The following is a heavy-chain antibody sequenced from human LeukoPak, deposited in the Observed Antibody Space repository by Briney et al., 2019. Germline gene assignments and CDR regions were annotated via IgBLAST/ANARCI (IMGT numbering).Heavy chain of an antibody. D-gene: IGHD5-24*01. Sequence: GASVKVSCKASGGTFSSYAISWVRQAPGQGLEWMGRIIPIFGTANYAQKFQGRVTITTDESTSTAYMELSGLRSEDTAVYYCARGYGGDGYNFRFDIWGQGTMVTVSS. V-gene: IGHV1-69*05. CDR2: IIPIFGTA. CDR3: ARGYGGDGYNFRFDI. J-gene: IGHJ3*02. CDR1: GGTFSSYA.